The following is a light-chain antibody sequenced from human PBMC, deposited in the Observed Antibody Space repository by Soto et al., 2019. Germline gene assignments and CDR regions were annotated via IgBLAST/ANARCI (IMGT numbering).Light chain of an antibody. Sequence: QSALTQPRSVSGSPGQSVTISCTGTNSDVGGYNYVSWYQQYPGKAPKLMISGVSERPSGVPDRFSGSKSGTTASLTISGLQAADEADYYCCSYVGPDTWVFGGGTKLTVL. CDR3: CSYVGPDTWV. V-gene: IGLV2-11*01. CDR2: GVS. J-gene: IGLJ3*02. CDR1: NSDVGGYNY.